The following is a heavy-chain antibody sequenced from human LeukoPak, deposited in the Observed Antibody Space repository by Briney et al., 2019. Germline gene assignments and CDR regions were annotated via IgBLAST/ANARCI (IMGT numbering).Heavy chain of an antibody. V-gene: IGHV3-74*01. Sequence: GGSLRLSCAASGFTFSSYWMNWVRQAPGKGLVWVSRIASDGSSTTYADSVKGRFSISRDNAKNTLYLQMNSLRVEDTAVYYCARVSGAEAATGGYFDRWGQGTLVTVSS. D-gene: IGHD6-13*01. CDR1: GFTFSSYW. CDR2: IASDGSST. J-gene: IGHJ4*02. CDR3: ARVSGAEAATGGYFDR.